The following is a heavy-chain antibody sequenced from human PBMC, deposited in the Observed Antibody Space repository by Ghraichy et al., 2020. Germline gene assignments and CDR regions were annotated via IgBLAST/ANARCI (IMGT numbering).Heavy chain of an antibody. CDR3: ARGPGRFYGMDV. Sequence: SGPTLVKPTETLTLTCTVSGFSLTTTRMGVSWIRQPPGKALEWLAHIYSSGEESYATSLKSRLTVSKDNFKSQVVLIMTNMNPEDTGTYYCARGPGRFYGMDVWGQGTTVTVSS. CDR1: GFSLTTTRMG. V-gene: IGHV2-26*01. D-gene: IGHD1-26*01. J-gene: IGHJ6*02. CDR2: IYSSGEE.